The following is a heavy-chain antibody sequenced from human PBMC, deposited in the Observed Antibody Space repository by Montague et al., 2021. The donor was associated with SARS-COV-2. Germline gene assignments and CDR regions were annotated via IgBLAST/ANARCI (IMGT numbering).Heavy chain of an antibody. CDR1: HGSIKTIQW. J-gene: IGHJ2*01. CDR3: ARKKETWSKQIYWYFDL. CDR2: ISHGGTT. V-gene: IGHV4-4*02. Sequence: SETLSLTCVVSHGSIKTIQWWSWVRQHPGKGLEWIGDISHGGTTKYNPSLKSRVTISVDKSKNEFSMKLISVSAADTAIYFCARKKETWSKQIYWYFDLWGRGALVNVAS. D-gene: IGHD2-8*01.